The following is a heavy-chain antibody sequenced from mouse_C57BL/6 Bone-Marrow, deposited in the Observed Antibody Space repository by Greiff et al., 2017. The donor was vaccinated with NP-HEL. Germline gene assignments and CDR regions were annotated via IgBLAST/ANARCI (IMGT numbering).Heavy chain of an antibody. J-gene: IGHJ1*03. CDR2: IYPGSGNT. CDR3: ARSDGNYWYFDV. Sequence: VKLVESGAELVRPGASVKLSCKASGYTFTDYYINWVKQRPGQGLEWIARIYPGSGNTYYNEKFKGKATLTAEKSSSTAYMQLSSLTSEDSAVYFCARSDGNYWYFDVWGTGTTVTVSS. D-gene: IGHD2-1*01. CDR1: GYTFTDYY. V-gene: IGHV1-76*01.